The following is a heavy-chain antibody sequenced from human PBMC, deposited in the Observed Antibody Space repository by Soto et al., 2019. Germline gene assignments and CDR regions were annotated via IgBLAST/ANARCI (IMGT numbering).Heavy chain of an antibody. V-gene: IGHV1-8*01. Sequence: ASVKVSCKASGYTFTSYDINWVRQATGQGLEWMGWMNPNSGNTGYAQKFQGRVTMTRNTSISTAYMELSGLRSEDTAVYYCARVLWFGELSYFDYWGQGTLVTVSS. J-gene: IGHJ4*02. CDR1: GYTFTSYD. CDR2: MNPNSGNT. D-gene: IGHD3-10*01. CDR3: ARVLWFGELSYFDY.